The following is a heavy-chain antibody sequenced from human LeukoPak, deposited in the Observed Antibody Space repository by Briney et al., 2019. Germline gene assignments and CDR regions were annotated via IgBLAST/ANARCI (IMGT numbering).Heavy chain of an antibody. V-gene: IGHV5-51*01. J-gene: IGHJ4*02. CDR3: ARASRDGYNQKFDY. Sequence: GESLKISCKGSGYSFTNYWIAWVRQMPGKGLEWMGILYPGDSDTKYSPSFQGQVTISADKSISTAYLQWSSLKASDTAMYYCARASRDGYNQKFDYWGQGTLVTVSS. CDR1: GYSFTNYW. D-gene: IGHD5-24*01. CDR2: LYPGDSDT.